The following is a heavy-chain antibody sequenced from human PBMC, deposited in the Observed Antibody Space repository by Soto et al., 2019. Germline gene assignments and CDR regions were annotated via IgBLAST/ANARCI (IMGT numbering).Heavy chain of an antibody. CDR3: AQNPNDYAGPHCFYGLDV. V-gene: IGHV2-26*01. D-gene: IGHD4-17*01. Sequence: SGPTLVNPTETLTLTCTVSGISLTNARVGVSWIRQPPGKAPEWLAHIFSNDEKSYSASLKSRLTISKDTSKSQVVLTMTNVDPVDTATYYCAQNPNDYAGPHCFYGLDVWGQGTPVTVSS. J-gene: IGHJ6*02. CDR1: GISLTNARVG. CDR2: IFSNDEK.